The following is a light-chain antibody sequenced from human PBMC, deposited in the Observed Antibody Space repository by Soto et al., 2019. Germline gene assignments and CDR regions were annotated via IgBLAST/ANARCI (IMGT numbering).Light chain of an antibody. CDR2: DAS. CDR3: QQFDSVPCT. CDR1: QDITNY. J-gene: IGKJ2*02. Sequence: IQMTQSPSSLSASVGDRVTITCQASQDITNYLIWYQQKPGKAPKLLIYDASSLGTGGSSRCSGSGSGTHFTLTISSLQPEDIATYYCQQFDSVPCTFGQGTKLEIK. V-gene: IGKV1-33*01.